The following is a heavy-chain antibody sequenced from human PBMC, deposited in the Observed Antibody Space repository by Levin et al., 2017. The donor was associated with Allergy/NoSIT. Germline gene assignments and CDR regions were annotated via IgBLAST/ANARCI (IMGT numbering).Heavy chain of an antibody. J-gene: IGHJ6*02. D-gene: IGHD6-19*01. CDR1: GFTFGDYA. CDR2: IIWNSEAM. Sequence: PGGSLRLSCAASGFTFGDYAMHWVRQSPGKGLEWVSGIIWNSEAMGYADSVKGRFSISRDNAENSLYLQMSSLRPEDTAVYYCAKDVYLGQWASQYVMDVWGQGTAVTVSS. V-gene: IGHV3-9*01. CDR3: AKDVYLGQWASQYVMDV.